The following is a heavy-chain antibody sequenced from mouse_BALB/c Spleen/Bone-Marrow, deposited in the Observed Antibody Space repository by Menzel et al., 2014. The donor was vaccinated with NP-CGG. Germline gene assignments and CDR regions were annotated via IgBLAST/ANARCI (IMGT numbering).Heavy chain of an antibody. J-gene: IGHJ3*01. Sequence: DVQLQESGGGLVQPGGSLKLSCAASGFTFSSYGMSWVRQTPDKRLELVATINSNGGSTYYPDSVKGRFTISRDNAKNTLYLQMSSLKSEDTAMCYCARESKARRRAWFAYWGQGTLVTVSA. CDR3: ARESKARRRAWFAY. CDR1: GFTFSSYG. CDR2: INSNGGST. D-gene: IGHD2-14*01. V-gene: IGHV5-6-3*01.